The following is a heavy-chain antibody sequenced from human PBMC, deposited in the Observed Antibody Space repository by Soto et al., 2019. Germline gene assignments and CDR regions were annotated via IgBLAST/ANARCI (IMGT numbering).Heavy chain of an antibody. D-gene: IGHD2-21*02. CDR3: ASPYCGGDCYSDYYYGMDV. CDR2: IYYSGST. CDR1: GGSISSSSYY. Sequence: PSETLSLTCTVSGGSISSSSYYWGWIRQPPGKGLEWIGSIYYSGSTYYNPSLKSRVTISVDTSKNQFSLKLSSVTAADTAVYYCASPYCGGDCYSDYYYGMDVWGQGTTVTFSS. V-gene: IGHV4-39*01. J-gene: IGHJ6*02.